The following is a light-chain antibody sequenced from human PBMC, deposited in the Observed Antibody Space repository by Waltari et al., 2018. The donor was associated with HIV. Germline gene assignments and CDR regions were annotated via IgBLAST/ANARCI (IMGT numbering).Light chain of an antibody. V-gene: IGLV2-8*01. CDR3: SSYAGSSSFV. Sequence: QSALTQPPSASGSPGQSVTISCPGTSNDVGGYNYVSWYQQHPGKAPKLMIYDVNRRPSGVPDRFSGSKSGNTASLTVSGLQAEDEADYFCSSYAGSSSFVFGTGTKVTVL. CDR2: DVN. J-gene: IGLJ1*01. CDR1: SNDVGGYNY.